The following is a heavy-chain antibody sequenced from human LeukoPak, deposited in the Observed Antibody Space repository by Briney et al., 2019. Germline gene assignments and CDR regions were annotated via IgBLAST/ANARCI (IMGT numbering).Heavy chain of an antibody. CDR1: GFTFTNAW. J-gene: IGHJ4*02. V-gene: IGHV3-21*01. CDR3: ARDKYGDYGLDY. D-gene: IGHD4-17*01. Sequence: GGSLRLSCAASGFTFTNAWMNWVRQAPGKGLEWVSSISSSSTYIYYADSVKGRSTISRDYARNSLSLQMNSLRAEDTAVYYCARDKYGDYGLDYWGPGTLVTVSS. CDR2: ISSSSTYI.